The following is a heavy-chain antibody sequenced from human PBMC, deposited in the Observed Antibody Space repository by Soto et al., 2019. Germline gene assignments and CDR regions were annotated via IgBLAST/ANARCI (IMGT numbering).Heavy chain of an antibody. CDR2: IYHSGST. CDR3: ARAIWYCSGGSCYSDAFDI. CDR1: GGSISSGGYS. D-gene: IGHD2-15*01. Sequence: SETLSLTCAVSGGSISSGGYSWSWIRQPPGKGLEWIGYIYHSGSTYYNPSLKSRVTISVDKSKNQFSLKLSSVTAADTAVYYCARAIWYCSGGSCYSDAFDIWGQGTMVTV. J-gene: IGHJ3*02. V-gene: IGHV4-30-2*01.